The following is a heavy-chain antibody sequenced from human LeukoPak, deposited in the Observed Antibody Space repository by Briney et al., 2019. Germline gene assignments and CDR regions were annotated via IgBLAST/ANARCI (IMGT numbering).Heavy chain of an antibody. CDR2: IYYSGST. Sequence: SETLSLTCTVSGYSISSGYYWGWIRQPPGKGLEWIGSIYYSGSTYYNPSLKSRVTISVDTSKNQFSLKLSSVTAADTAVYYCARLLRSGWYPLDYWGQGTLVTVSS. V-gene: IGHV4-38-2*02. J-gene: IGHJ4*02. CDR3: ARLLRSGWYPLDY. D-gene: IGHD6-19*01. CDR1: GYSISSGYY.